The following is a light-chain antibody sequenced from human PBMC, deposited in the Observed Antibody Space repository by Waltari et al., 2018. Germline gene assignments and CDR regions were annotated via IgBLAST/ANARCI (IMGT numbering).Light chain of an antibody. CDR2: AAS. J-gene: IGKJ2*01. V-gene: IGKV3-20*01. CDR1: QSVSSNY. Sequence: DIVLTQTPGNLSLSTGETATLSCRASQSVSSNYLAWYQQKPGQAPSRRIYAASSRATGVPDRISGSGSGTDFTLTLSRLEPEDFAVYYCQQHGTSPYTFGQGTKLQIK. CDR3: QQHGTSPYT.